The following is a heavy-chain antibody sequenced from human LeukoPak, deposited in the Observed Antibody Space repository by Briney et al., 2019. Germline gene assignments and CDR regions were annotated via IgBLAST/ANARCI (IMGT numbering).Heavy chain of an antibody. D-gene: IGHD6-13*01. V-gene: IGHV3-23*01. CDR2: ISGSGGST. CDR3: AKLVHSAAGGYYFDY. Sequence: GGSLRLSCAASGFTFSSYAMSWVRQAPGKGLEGVSAISGSGGSTYYADSVKGRFTISRDNSKKTLYLQMNSLRAEATAVYYCAKLVHSAAGGYYFDYWGQGTLVTVSS. J-gene: IGHJ4*02. CDR1: GFTFSSYA.